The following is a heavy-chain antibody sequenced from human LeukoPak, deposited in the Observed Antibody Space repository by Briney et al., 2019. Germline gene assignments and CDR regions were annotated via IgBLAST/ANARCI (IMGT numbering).Heavy chain of an antibody. CDR1: GYTFTGYY. J-gene: IGHJ4*02. CDR2: INPNSGGT. V-gene: IGHV1-2*02. CDR3: VRRHIVTGFDF. D-gene: IGHD2-21*01. Sequence: ASVKVSCKASGYTFTGYYMHWVRQAPGQGLEWMGWINPNSGGTNYAQKFQGRVTMTRDTSISTGYMELSSLRSDDTAVYYCVRRHIVTGFDFWGQGTRVTVFS.